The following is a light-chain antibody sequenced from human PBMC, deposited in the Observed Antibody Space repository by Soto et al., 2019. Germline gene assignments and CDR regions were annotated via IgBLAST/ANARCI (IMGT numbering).Light chain of an antibody. V-gene: IGKV3-20*01. CDR1: QTVSGSY. CDR2: AAS. CDR3: PHYGPAPST. Sequence: EIVLTQSAGTLSLSPGERATLSCRASQTVSGSYLAWFQQKPGQTPRLLIYAASTRAAGVPGRFSGSGSGTDFSLTINRLELAYFAVFYCPHYGPAPSTFGQGTKVEL. J-gene: IGKJ1*01.